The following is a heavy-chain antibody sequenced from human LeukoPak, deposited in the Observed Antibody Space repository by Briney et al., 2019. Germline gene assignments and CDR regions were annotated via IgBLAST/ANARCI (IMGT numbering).Heavy chain of an antibody. Sequence: GGSLRLSCAASGFTFSNAWMSWVRQAPGKGLEWAGRIKSKTDGGTTDYAAPVKGRFTISRDDSKNTLYLQMNSLKTEDTAVYYCTTAPSYYYDSSGYRGRAFDIWGQGTMVTVSS. V-gene: IGHV3-15*01. CDR1: GFTFSNAW. CDR3: TTAPSYYYDSSGYRGRAFDI. D-gene: IGHD3-22*01. CDR2: IKSKTDGGTT. J-gene: IGHJ3*02.